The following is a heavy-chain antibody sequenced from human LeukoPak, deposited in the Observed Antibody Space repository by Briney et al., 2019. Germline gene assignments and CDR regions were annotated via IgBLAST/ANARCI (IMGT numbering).Heavy chain of an antibody. CDR2: ISYDGSNK. V-gene: IGHV3-30*18. Sequence: PGRSLRLSCAASGFTFSSYGMHWVRQAPGKGLEWMAVISYDGSNKYYADSVKGRFTISRDNSKNTLYLQMNSLRAEDTAVYYCAKDSPSGPLDYRGQGTLVTVSS. CDR1: GFTFSSYG. J-gene: IGHJ4*02. CDR3: AKDSPSGPLDY. D-gene: IGHD2-15*01.